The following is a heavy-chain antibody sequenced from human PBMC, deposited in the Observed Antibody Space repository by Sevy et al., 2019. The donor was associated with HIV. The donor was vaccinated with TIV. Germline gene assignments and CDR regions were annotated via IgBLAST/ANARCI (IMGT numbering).Heavy chain of an antibody. Sequence: GGSLRLSCAASGFTFSSYTMKWVRQAPGKGLEWVSSISSSSSYIYYADSVKGRFTISRDNAKKSLYLPMNSLRAEDTAVYYCARGDRDTAMVDYYYYGMDVWGQGTTVTVSS. J-gene: IGHJ6*02. V-gene: IGHV3-21*01. CDR2: ISSSSSYI. CDR3: ARGDRDTAMVDYYYYGMDV. D-gene: IGHD5-18*01. CDR1: GFTFSSYT.